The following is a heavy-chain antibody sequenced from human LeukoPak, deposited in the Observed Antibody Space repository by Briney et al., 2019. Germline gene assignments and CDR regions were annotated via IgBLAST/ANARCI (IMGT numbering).Heavy chain of an antibody. V-gene: IGHV4-59*01. J-gene: IGHJ5*02. CDR3: AGEVAVRNTGPDL. CDR1: GGSISSYY. CDR2: IYYSGST. D-gene: IGHD6-19*01. Sequence: SETLSLTCTVPGGSISSYYWSWIRQPPGKGLEWIGYIYYSGSTNYNPSLKSRATISVDTSKNQFSLKLSSVTAADTAVYYCAGEVAVRNTGPDLWGQGTLVTVYS.